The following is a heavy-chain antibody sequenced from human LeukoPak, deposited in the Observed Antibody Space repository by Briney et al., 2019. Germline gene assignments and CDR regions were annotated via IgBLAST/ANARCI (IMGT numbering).Heavy chain of an antibody. CDR1: GFSFSTYW. CDR2: IKQDGSEK. Sequence: GGSLRLSCAASGFSFSTYWMSWVRQAPGKGLEWVANIKQDGSEKYYVDSVKGRFTISRDNAKNSLYLQMNSLRAEDTAVYYCARDRIVKDYYDSSGYYGDAFDIWGQGTMVTVSS. D-gene: IGHD3-22*01. J-gene: IGHJ3*02. V-gene: IGHV3-7*01. CDR3: ARDRIVKDYYDSSGYYGDAFDI.